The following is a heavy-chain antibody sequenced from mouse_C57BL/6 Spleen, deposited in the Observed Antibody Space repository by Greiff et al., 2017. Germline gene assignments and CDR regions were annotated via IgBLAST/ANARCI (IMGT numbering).Heavy chain of an antibody. CDR2: INPNNGGT. V-gene: IGHV1-22*01. Sequence: VQLQQSGPELVKPGASVKMSCKASGYTFTDYNMHWVKQSHGKSLEWIGYINPNNGGTSYNQKFKGKATLTVNKSSSTAYMELRSLTSEDSAVYDCARLDTTGRGYFDVWGTGTTVTVSS. D-gene: IGHD1-1*01. CDR3: ARLDTTGRGYFDV. J-gene: IGHJ1*03. CDR1: GYTFTDYN.